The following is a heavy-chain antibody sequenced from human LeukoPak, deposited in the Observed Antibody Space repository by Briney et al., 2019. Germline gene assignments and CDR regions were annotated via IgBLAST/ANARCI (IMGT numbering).Heavy chain of an antibody. Sequence: PSETLSLTCAVHGGSFSGYHWNWIRQSPGKGLEWIGEINDGGHTNYNPSLESRITISVDTSKKQFSLNLSSVTAADTAVYYCARDPTTVVTTPYYFDFWGQGTLVTVSS. CDR3: ARDPTTVVTTPYYFDF. D-gene: IGHD4-23*01. V-gene: IGHV4-34*01. CDR2: INDGGHT. J-gene: IGHJ4*02. CDR1: GGSFSGYH.